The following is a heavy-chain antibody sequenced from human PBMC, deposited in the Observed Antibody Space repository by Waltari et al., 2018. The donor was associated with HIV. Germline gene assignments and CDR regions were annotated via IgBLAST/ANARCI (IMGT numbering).Heavy chain of an antibody. CDR3: AKTYYGPTSYYNVGAFDV. CDR2: INPFSGGT. D-gene: IGHD3-10*01. V-gene: IGHV1-2*02. J-gene: IGHJ3*01. CDR1: GYNFNSFY. Sequence: VQLVQSGAQVKEPGDSVKVSCRASGYNFNSFYLHWGRQAPGQGLQWVGFINPFSGGTNYAQKFRGRVTLTRDTAIDTSFMELTGLGSDDTAVYYCAKTYYGPTSYYNVGAFDVWGQGTMVSVSS.